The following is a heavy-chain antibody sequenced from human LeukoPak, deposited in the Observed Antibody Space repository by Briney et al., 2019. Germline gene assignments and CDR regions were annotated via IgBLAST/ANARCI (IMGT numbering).Heavy chain of an antibody. CDR1: GFTFDDYG. CDR3: AKDRSYYDSSGYIYYFDY. Sequence: PGGSLRLSCTASGFTFDDYGMSWVRQAPGKGLEWVSGISGSGVSTYYADSAKGRFTISRDNSKNTLYLQMNSLRAEDTAVYYCAKDRSYYDSSGYIYYFDYWGQGTLVTVSS. D-gene: IGHD3-22*01. V-gene: IGHV3-23*01. J-gene: IGHJ4*02. CDR2: ISGSGVST.